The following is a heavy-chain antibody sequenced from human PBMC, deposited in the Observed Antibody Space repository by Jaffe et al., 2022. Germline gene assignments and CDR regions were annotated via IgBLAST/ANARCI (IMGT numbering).Heavy chain of an antibody. CDR3: AKAHSRYYDFWSGYPFDY. Sequence: EVQLLESGGGLVQPGGSLRLSCAASGFTFSSYAMSWVRQAPGKGLEWVSAISGSGGSTYYADSVKGRFTISRDNSKNTLYLQMNSLRAEDTAVYYCAKAHSRYYDFWSGYPFDYWGQGTLVTVSS. D-gene: IGHD3-3*01. CDR1: GFTFSSYA. J-gene: IGHJ4*02. CDR2: ISGSGGST. V-gene: IGHV3-23*01.